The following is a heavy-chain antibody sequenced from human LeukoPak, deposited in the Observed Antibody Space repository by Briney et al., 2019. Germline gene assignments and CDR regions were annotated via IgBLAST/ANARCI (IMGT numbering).Heavy chain of an antibody. CDR1: GFTFSSNG. V-gene: IGHV3-30*02. Sequence: GGSLRLSCAASGFTFSSNGMHWVRQAPGKGLEWVAFIRYDGSNKYYVDSVKGRFTISRDNSKNTLYLQMNSQRAEDTAVYYCAKVPLIAAPKHFDYWGQGTLVTVSS. D-gene: IGHD6-13*01. J-gene: IGHJ4*02. CDR2: IRYDGSNK. CDR3: AKVPLIAAPKHFDY.